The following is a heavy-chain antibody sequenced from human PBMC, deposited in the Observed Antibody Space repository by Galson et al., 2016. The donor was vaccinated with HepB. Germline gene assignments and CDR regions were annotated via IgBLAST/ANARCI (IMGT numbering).Heavy chain of an antibody. J-gene: IGHJ3*02. CDR1: GGSISSGGYS. CDR3: ARANYYDSSGYYFGAFGI. D-gene: IGHD3-22*01. Sequence: TLSLTCAVSGGSISSGGYSWSWIRQPPGKGLEWIGYIYHSGSTYYNPSLKSRLTISVDRSKNQFSLKLSSVTAADTAVYYCARANYYDSSGYYFGAFGIWGQGTMVTVSS. CDR2: IYHSGST. V-gene: IGHV4-30-2*01.